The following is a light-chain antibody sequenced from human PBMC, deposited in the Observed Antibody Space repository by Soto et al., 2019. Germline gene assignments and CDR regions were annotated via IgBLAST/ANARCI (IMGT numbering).Light chain of an antibody. CDR1: QSVSSSY. Sequence: EIVLTQSPGTLSLSPGVRATLSCRASQSVSSSYLAWYQHKPGQAPRLLIYGASNRATGIPDRFSGSGSGTDFTITISVLEPEDFAVYYCQQYGSSPPYTFGQGTKLEIQ. CDR3: QQYGSSPPYT. V-gene: IGKV3-20*01. CDR2: GAS. J-gene: IGKJ2*01.